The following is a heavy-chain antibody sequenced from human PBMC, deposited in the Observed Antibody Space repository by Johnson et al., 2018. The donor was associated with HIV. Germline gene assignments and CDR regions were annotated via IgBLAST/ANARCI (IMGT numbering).Heavy chain of an antibody. J-gene: IGHJ3*02. Sequence: VQLVESGGALLLPGGSLRLSCASSAFTFRSSWIHWVRQAPGKGLVWVSRINSDGSSTSYADSVKGRFTISRDNAKNTLYLQMNSLRAEDTAVYYCARGKKQWLDEDAFDIWGQGTMVTVSS. CDR2: INSDGSST. CDR3: ARGKKQWLDEDAFDI. CDR1: AFTFRSSW. D-gene: IGHD6-19*01. V-gene: IGHV3-74*01.